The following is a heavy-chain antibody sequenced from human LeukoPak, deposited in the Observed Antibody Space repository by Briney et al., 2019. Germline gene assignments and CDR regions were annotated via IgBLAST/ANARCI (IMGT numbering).Heavy chain of an antibody. Sequence: GGSLRLSCAASGFTFDDYAMHWVRQAPGKGLEWVSLISGDGGSTYYADSVKGRFTISRDNSKNSLYLQMNSLRTEDTALYYCAKAGDYYDSSGYYYYYYGMDVWGQGTTVTVSS. J-gene: IGHJ6*02. CDR1: GFTFDDYA. CDR3: AKAGDYYDSSGYYYYYYGMDV. V-gene: IGHV3-43*02. CDR2: ISGDGGST. D-gene: IGHD3-22*01.